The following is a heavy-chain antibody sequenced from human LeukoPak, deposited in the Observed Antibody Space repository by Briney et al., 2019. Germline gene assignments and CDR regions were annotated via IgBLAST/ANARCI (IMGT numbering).Heavy chain of an antibody. D-gene: IGHD2-15*01. CDR1: GGSISSGGYS. CDR3: ARVLGYCSGGSCYYYYGMDV. V-gene: IGHV4-30-2*01. Sequence: PSETLSLTCAVSGGSISSGGYSWSWIRQPPGKGLEWIGYIYHSGSTYYHPSLKSRVTISVDRSKNQFSLKLSSVTAADTAVYYCARVLGYCSGGSCYYYYGMDVWGQGTTVTVPS. CDR2: IYHSGST. J-gene: IGHJ6*02.